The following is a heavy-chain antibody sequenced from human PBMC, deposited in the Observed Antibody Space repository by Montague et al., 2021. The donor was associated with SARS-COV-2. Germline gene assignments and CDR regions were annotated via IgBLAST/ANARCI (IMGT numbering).Heavy chain of an antibody. J-gene: IGHJ3*01. CDR2: IWYDGSER. CDR1: GFGFSGYG. D-gene: IGHD1-26*01. Sequence: SLRLSCAASGFGFSGYGMQWVRQAPGKGLEWVAVIWYDGSERYYADSVKVRFSISRDNSKNTLYLEMNSLRGEDTAVYYCARASGDAFDVWGQGTLVTVSS. V-gene: IGHV3-33*08. CDR3: ARASGDAFDV.